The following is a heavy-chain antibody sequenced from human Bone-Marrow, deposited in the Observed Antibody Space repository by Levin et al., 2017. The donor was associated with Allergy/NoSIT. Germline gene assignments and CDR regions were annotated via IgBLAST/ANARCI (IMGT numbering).Heavy chain of an antibody. CDR2: ISWNSGSI. V-gene: IGHV3-9*01. CDR3: AKAFPDGDYVYYFDY. CDR1: GFTFDDYA. Sequence: PGGSLRLSCAASGFTFDDYAMHWVRQAPGKGLEWVSGISWNSGSIGYADSVKGRFTISRDNAKNSLYLQMNSLRAEDTALYYCAKAFPDGDYVYYFDYWGQGTLVTVSS. D-gene: IGHD4-17*01. J-gene: IGHJ4*02.